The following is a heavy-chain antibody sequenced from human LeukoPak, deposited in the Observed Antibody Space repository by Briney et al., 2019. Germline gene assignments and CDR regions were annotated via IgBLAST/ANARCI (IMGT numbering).Heavy chain of an antibody. CDR2: INPNSGGT. CDR3: AKDHCYGSGSSDY. D-gene: IGHD3-10*01. CDR1: GYTFTGYY. V-gene: IGHV1-2*02. J-gene: IGHJ4*02. Sequence: ASVKVSCKASGYTFTGYYMHWVRQAPGQGLEWMGWINPNSGGTNYAQKFQGRVTMTRDTSISTAYMELSRLRSDDTAVYYCAKDHCYGSGSSDYWGQGTLVTVSS.